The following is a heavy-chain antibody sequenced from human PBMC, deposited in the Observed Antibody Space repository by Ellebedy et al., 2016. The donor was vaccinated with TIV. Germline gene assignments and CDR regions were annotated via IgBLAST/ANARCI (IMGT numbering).Heavy chain of an antibody. CDR2: IFYDGTT. V-gene: IGHV4-59*01. D-gene: IGHD3-10*01. CDR3: SREGFSYGNNDHYAGGWRCFDY. CDR1: GDSITSSY. J-gene: IGHJ4*02. Sequence: MPSETLSLTCIVSGDSITSSYWSWIRQTPGKGLEWIGDIFYDGTTNYNPSLKSRVAIPVDTSQNQISLKLRSVTASDTAVYYCSREGFSYGNNDHYAGGWRCFDYWGQGALVTVSS.